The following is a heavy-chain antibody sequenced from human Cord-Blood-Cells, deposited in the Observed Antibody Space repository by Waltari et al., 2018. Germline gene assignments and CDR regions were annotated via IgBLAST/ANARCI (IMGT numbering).Heavy chain of an antibody. CDR3: ARDLRVGAGYYYGMDV. D-gene: IGHD1-26*01. V-gene: IGHV1-69*01. CDR1: GGPFSTYA. J-gene: IGHJ6*02. CDR2: IIHIFGTA. Sequence: VQLLQSGAEVRKPGSSVKVYCKGSGGPFSTYALSWVRPAPGKGLAWRGGIIHIFGTANNAQKFQGRVTITADEATSTTYMELSSLRSEDTAVYYGARDLRVGAGYYYGMDVWGQGTTVTVSS.